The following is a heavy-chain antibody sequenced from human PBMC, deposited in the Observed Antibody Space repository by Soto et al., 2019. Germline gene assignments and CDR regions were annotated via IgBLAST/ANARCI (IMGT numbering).Heavy chain of an antibody. Sequence: QVQLVQSGAEVKKPGASVKVSCKASGYTFTSYGISWVRQAPGQGLEWMGWISAYNGNTNYAQKLQGRVTMTTDTSTSTAYMELRSLRSDDXXXXXXXXXXKGWFGELILWGQGTLV. D-gene: IGHD3-10*01. CDR2: ISAYNGNT. V-gene: IGHV1-18*01. CDR3: XXXXKGWFGELIL. CDR1: GYTFTSYG. J-gene: IGHJ4*02.